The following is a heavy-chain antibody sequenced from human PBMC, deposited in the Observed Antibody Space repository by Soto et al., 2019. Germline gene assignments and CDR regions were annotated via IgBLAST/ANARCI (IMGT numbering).Heavy chain of an antibody. J-gene: IGHJ4*02. D-gene: IGHD3-16*01. Sequence: EVQLGESGGGLVQPGGSLRLSCAASGFTFSDHYMDWVRQAPGKGLEWVGRSKNKADSYTTEYAASVKGRFTISRDGSKNSLFLQRNSLKTEDTAVYYCTVWGWGNDFGAAWGQGILVTVSS. CDR2: SKNKADSYTT. CDR3: TVWGWGNDFGAA. CDR1: GFTFSDHY. V-gene: IGHV3-72*01.